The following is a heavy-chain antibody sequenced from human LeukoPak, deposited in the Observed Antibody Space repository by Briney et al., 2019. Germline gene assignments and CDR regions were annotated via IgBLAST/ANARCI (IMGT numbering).Heavy chain of an antibody. CDR2: ISSSSSYT. CDR1: GFTFSDYY. J-gene: IGHJ4*02. V-gene: IGHV3-11*06. CDR3: ARGVYGDYDLSYYFDY. Sequence: PGGSLRLPCAASGFTFSDYYMSWIRQAPGKGVEWVSYISSSSSYTNYADSVKGRFTISRDNAKNSLYLQMNSLRAEDTAVYYCARGVYGDYDLSYYFDYWGQGTLVTVSS. D-gene: IGHD4-17*01.